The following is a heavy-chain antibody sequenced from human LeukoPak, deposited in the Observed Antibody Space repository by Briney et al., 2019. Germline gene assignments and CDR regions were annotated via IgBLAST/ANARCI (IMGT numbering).Heavy chain of an antibody. D-gene: IGHD3-9*01. CDR1: VFNVITKS. Sequence: GGSLRLSCAASVFNVITKSLSWVRQAPGKGLEWVSIIHSDGNTCYADSVKGRFTISRDTSKNTVSLQMNSLGAEDAAVYYCVSHSDPLTSYSFDYWGQGTLVTVSS. CDR2: IHSDGNT. J-gene: IGHJ4*02. V-gene: IGHV3-53*01. CDR3: VSHSDPLTSYSFDY.